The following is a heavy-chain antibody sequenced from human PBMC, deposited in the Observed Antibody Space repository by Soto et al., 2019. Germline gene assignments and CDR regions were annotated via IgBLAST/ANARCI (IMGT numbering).Heavy chain of an antibody. J-gene: IGHJ5*02. CDR2: IYYSGST. D-gene: IGHD6-13*01. CDR3: ARGVIAAADWFDP. Sequence: SETLSLTCTVSGGSISSYYWSWIRQPPGKGLEWIGYIYYSGSTNYNPSLKSRVTISVDTSKNQFSLKLSSVTAADTAVYYCARGVIAAADWFDPWGQGTLVTVSS. CDR1: GGSISSYY. V-gene: IGHV4-59*01.